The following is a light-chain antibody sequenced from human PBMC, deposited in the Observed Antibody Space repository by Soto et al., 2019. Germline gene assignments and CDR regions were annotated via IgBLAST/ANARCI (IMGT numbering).Light chain of an antibody. J-gene: IGKJ3*01. Sequence: IQLTQSPSSLSASVGDRVTITCRASQGISSYLAWYQQKTGKAPKLLIYAASTLQSGVPSRFSGSGSGTDFTLPISSLQPEDFATYFCQYINSYPVTFGPGTKVDI. V-gene: IGKV1-9*01. CDR3: QYINSYPVT. CDR2: AAS. CDR1: QGISSY.